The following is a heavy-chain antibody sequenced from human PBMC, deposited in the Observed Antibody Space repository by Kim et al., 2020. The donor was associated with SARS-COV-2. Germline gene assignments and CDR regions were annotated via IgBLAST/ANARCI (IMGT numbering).Heavy chain of an antibody. Sequence: GGSLRLSCAASGFTFSDYYMTWIHQAPGKGLEWLSYISGSTGYTNYADSMKGRFTISRDNANNSLYLQMNSLRAEDTAVYYCARAWDGAASMYAFDVWGQGTTVTVSS. D-gene: IGHD2-2*01. CDR1: GFTFSDYY. CDR2: ISGSTGYT. CDR3: ARAWDGAASMYAFDV. V-gene: IGHV3-11*05. J-gene: IGHJ3*01.